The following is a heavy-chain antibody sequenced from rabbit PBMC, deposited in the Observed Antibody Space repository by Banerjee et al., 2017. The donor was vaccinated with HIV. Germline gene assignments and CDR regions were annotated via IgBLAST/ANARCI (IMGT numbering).Heavy chain of an antibody. CDR2: VDVGSSGST. CDR3: ARAGSSSPYYSNL. J-gene: IGHJ4*01. Sequence: QSLEESGGDLVKPGASLTLTCTPSGFFFSYTDWICWVRQAPGKGLEWIACVDVGSSGSTYYANWAKGRLAISRSTSLNTVDLKMTSLTAADTATYFCARAGSSSPYYSNLWGQGTLVTVS. V-gene: IGHV1S40*01. CDR1: GFFFSYTDW. D-gene: IGHD8-1*01.